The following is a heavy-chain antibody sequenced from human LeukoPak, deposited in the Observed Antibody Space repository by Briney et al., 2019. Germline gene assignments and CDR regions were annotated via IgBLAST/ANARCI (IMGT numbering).Heavy chain of an antibody. CDR1: GGSISSYY. CDR2: IYYSGST. D-gene: IGHD1-26*01. CDR3: ARGTDNILGATYDY. V-gene: IGHV4-59*01. Sequence: PSETLSLTCTVSGGSISSYYWSWIRQPPGKGLEWIGYIYYSGSTNYNPSLKSRVTISVDTSKNQFSLKLSSVTAADTAVYYCARGTDNILGATYDYWGQGTLVTVSS. J-gene: IGHJ4*02.